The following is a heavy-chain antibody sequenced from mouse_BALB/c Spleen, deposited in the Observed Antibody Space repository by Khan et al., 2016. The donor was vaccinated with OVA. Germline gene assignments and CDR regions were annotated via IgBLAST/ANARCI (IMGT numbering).Heavy chain of an antibody. CDR3: VNHGSRSAWFTY. J-gene: IGHJ3*01. V-gene: IGHV1-7*01. Sequence: QVQLKQSGSELAKPGASVKMSCKASGYTFTSYWMHWVKQRPGQGLEWIGYINPATDYTEYNQKFKNKATLTADKSSSTAYMQLNSLTSEDSAVYYCVNHGSRSAWFTYWGQGTPVTVSA. CDR2: INPATDYT. CDR1: GYTFTSYW. D-gene: IGHD1-1*01.